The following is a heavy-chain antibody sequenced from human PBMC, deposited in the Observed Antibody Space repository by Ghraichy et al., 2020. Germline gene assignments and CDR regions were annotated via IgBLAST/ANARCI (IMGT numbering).Heavy chain of an antibody. CDR2: INSDGSST. V-gene: IGHV3-74*01. D-gene: IGHD4-17*01. J-gene: IGHJ6*02. CDR1: GFTFSSYW. Sequence: GGSLRLSCAASGFTFSSYWMHWVRQAPGKGLVWVSRINSDGSSTSYADSVKGRFTISRDNAKNTLYLQMNSLRAEDTAVYYCARDAEPDYGDYRVGPLDGMDVWGQGTTVTVSS. CDR3: ARDAEPDYGDYRVGPLDGMDV.